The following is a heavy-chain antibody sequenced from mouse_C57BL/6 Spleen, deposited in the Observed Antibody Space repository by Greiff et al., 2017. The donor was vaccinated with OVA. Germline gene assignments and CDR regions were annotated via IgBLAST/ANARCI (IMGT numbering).Heavy chain of an antibody. CDR2: IDPSDSYT. V-gene: IGHV1-52*01. Sequence: VHVKQSGADLVRPGSSVKLSCKASGYTFTSYWMHWVQQTPIQGLEWIANIDPSDSYTNYTQKFKGKFTMTVDNSYSTAYMQLSNLTSEDSAVYYCARAGGEDPQGGFAYWGQGTLVTVSA. CDR3: ARAGGEDPQGGFAY. CDR1: GYTFTSYW. D-gene: IGHD1-1*02. J-gene: IGHJ3*01.